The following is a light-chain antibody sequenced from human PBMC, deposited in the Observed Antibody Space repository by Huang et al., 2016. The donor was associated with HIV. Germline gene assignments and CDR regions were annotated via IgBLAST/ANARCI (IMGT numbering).Light chain of an antibody. J-gene: IGKJ2*01. CDR2: GSS. Sequence: VVMTQSPATLSVSLGERAPLACGASQSIDTNLAWYQQKPGQSPRRLIFGSSTRANGVPARFGGSGSGTEFTLTINSLQSEDFGIYYCQHYNKWPPAFGQGTKLEIK. CDR3: QHYNKWPPA. CDR1: QSIDTN. V-gene: IGKV3-15*01.